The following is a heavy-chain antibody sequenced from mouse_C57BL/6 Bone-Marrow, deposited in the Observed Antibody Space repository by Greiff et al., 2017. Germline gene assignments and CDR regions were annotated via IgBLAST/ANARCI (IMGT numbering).Heavy chain of an antibody. CDR2: ISSGGSYT. Sequence: EVMLVESGGDLVKPGGSLKLSYAASGFTFSSYGMSWVRQTPDKRLEWVATISSGGSYTYYPDSVKGRFTISRDNAKNTLYLQMSSLKSEDTAMYYCARQELGWLLRGCAYWGQGTLVTVSA. CDR1: GFTFSSYG. J-gene: IGHJ3*01. D-gene: IGHD2-3*01. V-gene: IGHV5-6*01. CDR3: ARQELGWLLRGCAY.